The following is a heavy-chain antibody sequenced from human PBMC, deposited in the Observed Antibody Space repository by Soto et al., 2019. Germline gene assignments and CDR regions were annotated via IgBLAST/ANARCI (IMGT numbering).Heavy chain of an antibody. D-gene: IGHD6-6*01. V-gene: IGHV1-3*01. CDR3: ARNEDSSSSRSVYYYDMDV. CDR2: INAGNGNT. Sequence: ASVKVSCKASGYTFTSYAMHWVRQAPGQRLEWMGWINAGNGNTKYSQKFQGRVTMTRDTSTSTAYMELSSLRSDDTAVYYCARNEDSSSSRSVYYYDMDVWGKGTTVTVSS. J-gene: IGHJ6*03. CDR1: GYTFTSYA.